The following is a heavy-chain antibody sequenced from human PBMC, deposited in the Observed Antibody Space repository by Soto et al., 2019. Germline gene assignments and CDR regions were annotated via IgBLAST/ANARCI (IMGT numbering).Heavy chain of an antibody. CDR1: GYTFTSYG. V-gene: IGHV1-18*01. Sequence: QVLLVQSGAEVKKPGASVKVSCKASGYTFTSYGISWVRQAPGQGLEWMGWITPLKGNTHYSQNLQGRVIMTTDTSTNTAYLEMRILTSDDTAVYYCTKDPGARPEYFQDWRQGTLVSVSS. J-gene: IGHJ1*01. CDR2: ITPLKGNT. CDR3: TKDPGARPEYFQD. D-gene: IGHD4-17*01.